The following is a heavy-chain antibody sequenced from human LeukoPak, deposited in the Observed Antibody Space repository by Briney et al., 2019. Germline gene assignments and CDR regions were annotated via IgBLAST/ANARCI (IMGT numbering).Heavy chain of an antibody. CDR3: ARDVAMGSLQH. Sequence: EASVKVSCKASGYTFTSYGISWLRQAPGQGLEWMGWISAYNGNTNYAQKLQGRVTMTTDTSTSTAYMELRSLRSDDTAVYYCARDVAMGSLQHWGQGTLVTVSS. CDR1: GYTFTSYG. J-gene: IGHJ1*01. D-gene: IGHD2-2*01. CDR2: ISAYNGNT. V-gene: IGHV1-18*01.